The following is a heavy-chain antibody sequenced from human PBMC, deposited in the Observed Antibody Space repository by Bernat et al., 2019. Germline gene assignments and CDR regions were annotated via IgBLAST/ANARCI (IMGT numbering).Heavy chain of an antibody. V-gene: IGHV3-23*01. CDR1: GFTFSSYA. D-gene: IGHD3-22*01. J-gene: IGHJ4*02. CDR2: ISGSGGST. CDR3: AKDNLDDDDSSGYYFSGLWWDY. Sequence: EVQLLESGGGLVQPGGSLRLSCAASGFTFSSYAMSWVRQAPGKGLEWVSAISGSGGSTYYADSVKGRFNISRDNSKNTLYLQMNSMRAEDTAVYYCAKDNLDDDDSSGYYFSGLWWDYWGQGTLVTVSS.